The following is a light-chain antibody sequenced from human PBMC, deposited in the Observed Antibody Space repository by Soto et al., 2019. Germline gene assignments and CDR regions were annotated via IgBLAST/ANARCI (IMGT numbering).Light chain of an antibody. CDR2: DAS. V-gene: IGKV1-13*02. CDR1: QGISSA. CDR3: QQFNSYLPT. J-gene: IGKJ1*01. Sequence: AIQLTQFPSSLSASVGDRVTITCRASQGISSALAWYQQKPGKAPKLLIYDASSLESGVPSRFSGSGSGTDFTLTISSLQPEDFATYYCQQFNSYLPTFGQGTKVEIK.